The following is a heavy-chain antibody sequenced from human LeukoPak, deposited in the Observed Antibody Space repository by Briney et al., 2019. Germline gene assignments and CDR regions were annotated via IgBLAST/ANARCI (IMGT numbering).Heavy chain of an antibody. D-gene: IGHD5-18*01. V-gene: IGHV4-59*01. CDR2: IYYSGST. CDR3: ARGSRGYSYG. Sequence: SETLSLTCAVYGGSFSGYYWSWIRQPPGKGLEWIGYIYYSGSTNYNPSLKSRVTISVDTSKNQFPLKLSSVTAADTAVYYCARGSRGYSYGWGQGTLVTVSS. J-gene: IGHJ4*02. CDR1: GGSFSGYY.